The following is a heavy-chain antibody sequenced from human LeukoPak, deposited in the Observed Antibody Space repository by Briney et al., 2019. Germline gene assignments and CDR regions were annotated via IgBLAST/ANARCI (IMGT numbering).Heavy chain of an antibody. CDR2: INWNGGST. CDR1: GFTFDDYG. Sequence: GGSLRLSCAASGFTFDDYGMSWVRQAPGKGLEWVSGINWNGGSTGYADSVKGRFTISRDNAKNSLYLHMNSLRAEDTAVYYCARDYDGSDYSVRFEYWGQGTLVTVSS. V-gene: IGHV3-20*04. J-gene: IGHJ4*02. D-gene: IGHD3-22*01. CDR3: ARDYDGSDYSVRFEY.